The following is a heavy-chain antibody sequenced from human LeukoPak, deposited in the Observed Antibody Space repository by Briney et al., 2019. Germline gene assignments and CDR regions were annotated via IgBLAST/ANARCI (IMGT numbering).Heavy chain of an antibody. J-gene: IGHJ4*02. CDR3: ARVRLVIDY. CDR1: GFTFSDYY. Sequence: GGSLRLSCAVSGFTFSDYYMSWIRQVPGKGLEWASYISSRGSTIYYADSVKGRFTISRDNAKNSLYLQMNSLRAEDTAVYYCARVRLVIDYWGQGTLVTVSS. V-gene: IGHV3-11*01. CDR2: ISSRGSTI.